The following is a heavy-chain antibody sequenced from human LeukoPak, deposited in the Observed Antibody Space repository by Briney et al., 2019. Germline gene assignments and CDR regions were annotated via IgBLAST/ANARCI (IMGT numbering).Heavy chain of an antibody. V-gene: IGHV3-21*04. J-gene: IGHJ4*02. CDR1: GFTFSSYS. CDR2: ISSSSSYI. D-gene: IGHD3-22*01. CDR3: AKGCEGSGSRNYFDY. Sequence: GGSLRLSCAASGFTFSSYSMNWVRQAPGKGLEWGSSISSSSSYIYYADSVKGGFTISRDHAKNSLYLQKNSLRAEDTAVYDCAKGCEGSGSRNYFDYWGQGTLVTVSS.